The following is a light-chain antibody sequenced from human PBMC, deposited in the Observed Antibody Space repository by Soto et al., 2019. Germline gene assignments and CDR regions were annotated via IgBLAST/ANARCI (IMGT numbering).Light chain of an antibody. CDR1: QGISSY. Sequence: DIQLTQSPSFLSASVGDRVTITCRASQGISSYLAWYQQKPGKAPKLLIYAASTLQSGVPSRFSGSGSGTEFPLPISSLQPEDFATYYCQQRNSYPLTFGGGTKVEIK. CDR3: QQRNSYPLT. V-gene: IGKV1-9*01. J-gene: IGKJ4*01. CDR2: AAS.